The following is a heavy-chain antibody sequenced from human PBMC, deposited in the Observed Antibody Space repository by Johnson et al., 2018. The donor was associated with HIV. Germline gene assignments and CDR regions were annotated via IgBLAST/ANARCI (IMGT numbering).Heavy chain of an antibody. CDR2: IRGRANTSAT. D-gene: IGHD5-12*01. CDR1: GFTFSGSA. V-gene: IGHV3-73*01. J-gene: IGHJ3*02. Sequence: MQLVESGGGLVQPGGSLRLSCAASGFTFSGSAMHWVRQASGQGLEWVGRIRGRANTSATAYAAPLKGRFPISRDDSTNTAYLQMNSLTPEDTAVYYCASTCDIVPTGRSYDACDIWDQGTLVTVSS. CDR3: ASTCDIVPTGRSYDACDI.